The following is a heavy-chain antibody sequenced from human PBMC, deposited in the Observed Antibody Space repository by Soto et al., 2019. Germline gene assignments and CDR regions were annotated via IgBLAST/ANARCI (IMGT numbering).Heavy chain of an antibody. CDR1: GFSFRNFG. D-gene: IGHD2-21*02. Sequence: GGSLRLSCAASGFSFRNFGMSWVRQAPGKGLEWVSTISGGGDSTYYADSVKGRFTISRENSRNTLYLQMNSLRAEDTAVYFCANHIVLVTGIRGAFDFWGQGTMVTVSS. J-gene: IGHJ3*01. CDR2: ISGGGDST. V-gene: IGHV3-23*01. CDR3: ANHIVLVTGIRGAFDF.